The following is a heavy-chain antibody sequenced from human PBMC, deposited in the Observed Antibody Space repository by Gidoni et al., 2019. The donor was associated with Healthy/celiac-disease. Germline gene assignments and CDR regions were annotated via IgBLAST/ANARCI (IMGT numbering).Heavy chain of an antibody. V-gene: IGHV4-4*07. CDR2: IYTSGST. CDR1: SSYY. D-gene: IGHD2-8*02. J-gene: IGHJ4*02. Sequence: SSYYWGWIRQPAGKGLEWIGRIYTSGSTNYNPSPKSRATMSVDTSKNQFSLKLSSVTAADTTVYHCARDTDHNFDYWGQGTLITVSS. CDR3: ARDTDHNFDY.